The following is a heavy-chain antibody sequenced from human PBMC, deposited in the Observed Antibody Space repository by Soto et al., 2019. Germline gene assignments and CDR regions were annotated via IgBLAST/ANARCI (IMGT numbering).Heavy chain of an antibody. CDR1: GDSISSSY. D-gene: IGHD3-3*01. J-gene: IGHJ6*03. CDR2: IDDTGST. V-gene: IGHV4-59*01. Sequence: PSETLSLTCTVSGDSISSSYWNWIRQAPGKGLEWIGYIDDTGSTNYNPSLKSRVTLSVDPSNNQYSLKLSSVTAADTAVYYCARGVLEWLLRDSYYMDVWGKGTTVTVSS. CDR3: ARGVLEWLLRDSYYMDV.